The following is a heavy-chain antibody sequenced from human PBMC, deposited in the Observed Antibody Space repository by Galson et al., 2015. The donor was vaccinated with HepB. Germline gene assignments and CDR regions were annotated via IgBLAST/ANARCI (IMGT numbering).Heavy chain of an antibody. J-gene: IGHJ6*02. CDR2: TYYRSKWFK. CDR1: GDSVSANTAV. CDR3: AYGVDV. Sequence: CAISGDSVSANTAVWNWIRQSPSRGLEWLGRTYYRSKWFKDYALSMKSRMTISADTSRNQVSLQLNSVSPEDTAVYYCAYGVDVWGQGTTVTVSS. V-gene: IGHV6-1*01.